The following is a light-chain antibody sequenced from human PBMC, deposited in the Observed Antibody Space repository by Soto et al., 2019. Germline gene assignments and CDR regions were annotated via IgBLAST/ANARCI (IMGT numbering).Light chain of an antibody. Sequence: EIVLTQSPGTLSLSPGERATLSCRASQSVSSGYLAWYQQKPGQTPRLLIYGASSRATVIPDRFSGSGSRTDFTLTISRLEPADVAVYYSQQYDSSPSWTFRKGTKVEIK. V-gene: IGKV3-20*01. CDR3: QQYDSSPSWT. CDR1: QSVSSGY. J-gene: IGKJ1*01. CDR2: GAS.